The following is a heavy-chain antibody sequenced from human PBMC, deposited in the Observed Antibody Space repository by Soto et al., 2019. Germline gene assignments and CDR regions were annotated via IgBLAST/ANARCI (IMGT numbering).Heavy chain of an antibody. Sequence: QVQLQESGPGLVKPSETLSLTCTVSGGSITNYYCSWFRQPPGKGLEWIGYIQYNGYSAYNLSLMRLVTMSKDTSKTQFSLMLESVTATDTAVYYCARHGFGSLHGLVDVWGQGTTVIVSS. D-gene: IGHD3-10*01. J-gene: IGHJ6*02. CDR1: GGSITNYY. CDR3: ARHGFGSLHGLVDV. V-gene: IGHV4-59*08. CDR2: IQYNGYS.